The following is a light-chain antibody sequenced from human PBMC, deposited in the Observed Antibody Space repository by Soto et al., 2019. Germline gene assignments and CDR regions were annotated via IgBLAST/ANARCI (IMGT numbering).Light chain of an antibody. V-gene: IGLV1-44*01. CDR1: SSNIGSNT. Sequence: QSVLTQPPSASETPGQTVTISCSGSSSNIGSNTVNWYQQVPGTAPKLLMYAHHYRPSGVPDRFSGSKSGTSASLAISGLQSEDEGDYFCAVWDDSLNGVVFGGGTKLTVL. CDR2: AHH. CDR3: AVWDDSLNGVV. J-gene: IGLJ2*01.